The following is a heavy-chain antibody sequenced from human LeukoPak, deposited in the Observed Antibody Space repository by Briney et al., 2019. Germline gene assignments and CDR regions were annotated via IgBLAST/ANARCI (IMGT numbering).Heavy chain of an antibody. Sequence: ASVKVSCKVSGYTLTELSMHWVRQAPGKGLEWMGGFDPEDGETIYAQKFQGRVTMTEDTSTDTAYMELSSLRSEDTAVYYCARFGGFGELNDYWGQGTLVTVSS. CDR2: FDPEDGET. CDR3: ARFGGFGELNDY. CDR1: GYTLTELS. D-gene: IGHD3-10*01. V-gene: IGHV1-24*01. J-gene: IGHJ4*02.